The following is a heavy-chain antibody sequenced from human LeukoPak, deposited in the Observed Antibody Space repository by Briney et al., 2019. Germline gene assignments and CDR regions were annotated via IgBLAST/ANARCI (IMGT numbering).Heavy chain of an antibody. CDR1: GFTFSGYG. CDR2: ISSSSSTI. Sequence: GGSLRLSCAASGFTFSGYGMNWVRQAPGKGLEWVSYISSSSSTIYYADSVKGRFTISRDNAKNSLYLQMNSLRDEDTAVYYCARAVGSSGWYYFDYWGQGTLVTVSS. V-gene: IGHV3-48*02. J-gene: IGHJ4*02. CDR3: ARAVGSSGWYYFDY. D-gene: IGHD6-19*01.